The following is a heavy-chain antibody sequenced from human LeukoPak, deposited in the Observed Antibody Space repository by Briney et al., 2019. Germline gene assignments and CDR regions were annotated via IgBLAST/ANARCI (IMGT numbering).Heavy chain of an antibody. CDR3: AREGLGDSNDY. D-gene: IGHD2-21*02. Sequence: GGSLRLSCAASGFTFSSYWMSWVRQAPGKGLEWVANIKQDGSEKYYVDSVKGRFTISRDNAKNSLYLQMNRLRAEDTAVYYCAREGLGDSNDYWGQGTLVTVSS. J-gene: IGHJ4*02. CDR1: GFTFSSYW. V-gene: IGHV3-7*01. CDR2: IKQDGSEK.